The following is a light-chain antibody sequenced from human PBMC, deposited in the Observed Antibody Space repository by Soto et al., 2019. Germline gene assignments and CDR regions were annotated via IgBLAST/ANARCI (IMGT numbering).Light chain of an antibody. CDR1: SSNIGAGYE. V-gene: IGLV1-40*01. J-gene: IGLJ1*01. CDR3: QSYDSSLSGYV. Sequence: QYVLTQPPSLSEAPGQRVTISCTGRSSNIGAGYEAHWYQQVPGTAPKLLIYENNNRPSGVPDRFSGSKSGTSASLAITGLQAEDEAEYYCQSYDSSLSGYVFGTGTKLTVL. CDR2: ENN.